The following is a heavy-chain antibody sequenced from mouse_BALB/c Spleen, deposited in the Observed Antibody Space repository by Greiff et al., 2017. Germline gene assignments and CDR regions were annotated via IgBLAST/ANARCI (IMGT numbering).Heavy chain of an antibody. V-gene: IGHV5-6-5*01. D-gene: IGHD1-1*01. J-gene: IGHJ4*01. CDR3: ARGRYYGSSYAMDY. Sequence: EVKVVESGGGLVKPGGSLKLSCAASGFTFSSYAMSWVRQTPEKRLEWIASISSGGSTYYPDSVKGRFTISRDNARNILYLQMSSLRSEDTAMYYCARGRYYGSSYAMDYWGQGTSVTVSS. CDR1: GFTFSSYA. CDR2: ISSGGST.